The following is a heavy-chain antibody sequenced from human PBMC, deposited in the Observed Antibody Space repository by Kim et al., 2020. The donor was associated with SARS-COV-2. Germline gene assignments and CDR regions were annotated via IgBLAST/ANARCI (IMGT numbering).Heavy chain of an antibody. CDR1: GFTFSSYS. CDR3: ARGGVYYYGSGSSDDY. D-gene: IGHD3-10*01. V-gene: IGHV3-21*01. CDR2: ISSSSSYI. J-gene: IGHJ4*02. Sequence: GGSLRLSCAASGFTFSSYSMNWVRQAPGKGLEWVSSISSSSSYIYYADSVKGRFTISRDNAKNSLYLQMNSLRAEDTAVYYCARGGVYYYGSGSSDDYWGQGTLVTVSS.